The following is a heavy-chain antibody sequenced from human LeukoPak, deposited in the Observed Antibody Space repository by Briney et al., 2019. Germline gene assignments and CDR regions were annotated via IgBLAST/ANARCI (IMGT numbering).Heavy chain of an antibody. Sequence: GGSLRLSCAASGFTFSDYYMSCIRQAPGKGLEWVSYISSSGNTIYYADPVKGRFTIPRDNAKNSLYLQMNSLRAEDTAVYYCACHYYGSLNVDYWGQGTLLTVSS. CDR2: ISSSGNTI. V-gene: IGHV3-11*04. J-gene: IGHJ4*02. CDR3: ACHYYGSLNVDY. D-gene: IGHD3-10*01. CDR1: GFTFSDYY.